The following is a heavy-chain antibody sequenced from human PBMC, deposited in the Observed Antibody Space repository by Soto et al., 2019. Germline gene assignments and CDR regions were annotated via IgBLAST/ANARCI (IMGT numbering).Heavy chain of an antibody. V-gene: IGHV5-51*01. CDR1: GYSFTSYW. CDR2: IYPGDSDT. J-gene: IGHJ6*03. CDR3: ARHGYGYYDFWSGPDPYYYYMDV. Sequence: PGESLKISCKGSGYSFTSYWIGWVRQMPGKGLEWMGIIYPGDSDTRYSPSFQGQVTISADKSISTAYLQWSSLKASDTAMYYCARHGYGYYDFWSGPDPYYYYMDVWGKGTTVTVSS. D-gene: IGHD3-3*01.